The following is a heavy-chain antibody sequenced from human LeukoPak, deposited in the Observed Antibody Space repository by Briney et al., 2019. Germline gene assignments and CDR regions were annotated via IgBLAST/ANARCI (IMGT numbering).Heavy chain of an antibody. Sequence: ASVKVSCKASGYTFTGYYMHWVRQAPGQGLEWMGRINPNSGGTNYAQKFQGRVTMTRDTSISTAYMELSRPRSDDTAVYYCASLGSSSGFIYGFDYWGQGTLVTVSS. V-gene: IGHV1-2*06. D-gene: IGHD6-6*01. CDR1: GYTFTGYY. J-gene: IGHJ4*02. CDR2: INPNSGGT. CDR3: ASLGSSSGFIYGFDY.